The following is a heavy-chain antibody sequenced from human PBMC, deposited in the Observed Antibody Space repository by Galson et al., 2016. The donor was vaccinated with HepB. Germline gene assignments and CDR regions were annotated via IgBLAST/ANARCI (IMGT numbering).Heavy chain of an antibody. CDR1: GYSFTNYA. J-gene: IGHJ4*02. CDR2: INTASADA. D-gene: IGHD1-26*01. V-gene: IGHV1-3*04. Sequence: SVKVSCKAFGYSFTNYAIDWVRQAPGQGLEWMGWINTASADAGYSQKFEGRVTIYRDTSANTSYMELSSLTYEDTAVSYCVRGGNYWDYWGQGTLVTVSS. CDR3: VRGGNYWDY.